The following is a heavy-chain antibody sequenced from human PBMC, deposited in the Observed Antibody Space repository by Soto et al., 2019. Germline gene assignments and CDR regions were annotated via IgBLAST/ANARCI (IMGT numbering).Heavy chain of an antibody. D-gene: IGHD2-8*01. J-gene: IGHJ4*02. V-gene: IGHV4-31*03. Sequence: LSLTCTVSGGSISSGGSHWSWIRQHPGKGLEWIGYIYPTGGTHYNPSLRSRVTISLDTSENQFSLKLTSVSAADTAVYYCASPFFCTTSTCADFWGQGTLVTVSS. CDR2: IYPTGGT. CDR1: GGSISSGGSH. CDR3: ASPFFCTTSTCADF.